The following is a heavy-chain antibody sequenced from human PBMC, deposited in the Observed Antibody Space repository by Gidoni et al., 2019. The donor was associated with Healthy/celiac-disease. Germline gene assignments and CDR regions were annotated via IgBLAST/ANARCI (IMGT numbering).Heavy chain of an antibody. D-gene: IGHD1-26*01. V-gene: IGHV3-9*01. Sequence: EVQLVESGGGLVQPGRSLRLSCAASGFTFDDYAMHWVRQAPGKGLEWVSGISWNSGSIGYADSVKGRFTISRDNAKNSLYLQMNSLRAEDTALYYCAKAELYGAFDIWGQGTMVTVSS. J-gene: IGHJ3*02. CDR2: ISWNSGSI. CDR1: GFTFDDYA. CDR3: AKAELYGAFDI.